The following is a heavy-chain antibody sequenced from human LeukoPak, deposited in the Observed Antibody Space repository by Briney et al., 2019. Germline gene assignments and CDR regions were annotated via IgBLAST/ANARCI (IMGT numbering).Heavy chain of an antibody. V-gene: IGHV4-4*02. J-gene: IGHJ5*02. CDR2: IYHSGNT. CDR1: SGSISSSNW. D-gene: IGHD3-10*01. Sequence: SETLSLTCAVSSGSISSSNWWSWVRQPPGKGLEWIGEIYHSGNTYYNPSLKSRVTISVDKSKNQLSLKLSSVTAADTAVYYCARSVYGSGSSLLDPWGQGTLVTVSS. CDR3: ARSVYGSGSSLLDP.